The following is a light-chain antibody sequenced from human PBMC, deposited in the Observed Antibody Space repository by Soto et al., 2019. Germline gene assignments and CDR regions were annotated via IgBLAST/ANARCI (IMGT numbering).Light chain of an antibody. V-gene: IGLV6-57*04. CDR3: QSYDSSNKFVV. J-gene: IGLJ2*01. Sequence: NFMLTQPHSVSESPGKTVTISCTRSSGSIASNYVQWYQQRPGSAPTTVIYEDNQRPSGVPDRFSGSIDSSSNSASLTISGLKTEDEADYSCQSYDSSNKFVVFGGGTKLTVL. CDR2: EDN. CDR1: SGSIASNY.